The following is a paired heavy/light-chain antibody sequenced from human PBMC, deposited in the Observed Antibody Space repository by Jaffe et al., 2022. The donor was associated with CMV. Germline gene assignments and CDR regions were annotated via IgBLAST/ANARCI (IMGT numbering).Heavy chain of an antibody. CDR3: ANYHCSTSSCYRNFES. CDR1: GFTFSDYA. J-gene: IGHJ4*02. D-gene: IGHD2-2*01. Sequence: EVQLLESGGGLVQPGGSLRLSCAASGFTFSDYAMTWVRQVPGKGLEWVSGIGKDGINTYYADSVKGRFTISRDNAQNTLYLQMNSLRAEDTAVYHCANYHCSTSSCYRNFESWGQGTLVTVSS. CDR2: IGKDGINT. V-gene: IGHV3-23*03.
Light chain of an antibody. J-gene: IGKJ3*01. V-gene: IGKV1-39*01. CDR1: QNINNF. CDR2: AAS. Sequence: DIQMTQSPTSLSASVGDRVTITCRASQNINNFLNWYQLKPGKAPKLLIFAASSLQTGVPSRFSGSGSGTDFTLTISSLRPEDSATYHCQQGHNSLVTFGPGTEVDVK. CDR3: QQGHNSLVT.